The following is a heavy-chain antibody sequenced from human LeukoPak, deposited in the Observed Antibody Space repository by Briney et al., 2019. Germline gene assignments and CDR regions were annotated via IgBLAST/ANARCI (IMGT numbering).Heavy chain of an antibody. V-gene: IGHV1-69*13. CDR3: ARGFTSTIFGAPFDY. D-gene: IGHD3-3*01. Sequence: SVKVSCKASGGTFSSYAISWVRQVPGQGLEWMGGIIPIFGTANYAQKFQGRVTITADESTSTAYMELSSLRSEDTAVYYCARGFTSTIFGAPFDYWGQGTLVTVSS. CDR2: IIPIFGTA. J-gene: IGHJ4*02. CDR1: GGTFSSYA.